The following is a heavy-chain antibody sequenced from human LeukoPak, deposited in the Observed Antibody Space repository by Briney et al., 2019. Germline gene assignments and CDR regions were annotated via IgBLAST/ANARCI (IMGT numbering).Heavy chain of an antibody. CDR2: VYYSGST. Sequence: MSSATLSLTCTVSGGSISSYYWSWLRQPPGKGLEWIGYVYYSGSTNYNPSLKSRVTISVDTSKNQFSLKLRSVTAADTAVYYCARDPKGYSSGWYHGMDVWGQGTAVTVSS. J-gene: IGHJ6*02. CDR3: ARDPKGYSSGWYHGMDV. CDR1: GGSISSYY. V-gene: IGHV4-59*01. D-gene: IGHD6-19*01.